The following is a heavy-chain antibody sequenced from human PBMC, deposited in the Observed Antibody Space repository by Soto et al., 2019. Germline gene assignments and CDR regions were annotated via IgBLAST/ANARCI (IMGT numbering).Heavy chain of an antibody. CDR1: GFTFSDYY. Sequence: QVQLVESGGDLVKPGGSLRLSCAAFGFTFSDYYMTWIRQAPGKGPEWISYISSSGSTIYYADSLWGRCTISRDNAKNSLYLQMNSLRVDDTALYYCARGSLGAFRFDSSGYRGPFDLWGQGTMVTVSS. CDR3: ARGSLGAFRFDSSGYRGPFDL. V-gene: IGHV3-11*01. D-gene: IGHD6-25*01. CDR2: ISSSGSTI. J-gene: IGHJ3*01.